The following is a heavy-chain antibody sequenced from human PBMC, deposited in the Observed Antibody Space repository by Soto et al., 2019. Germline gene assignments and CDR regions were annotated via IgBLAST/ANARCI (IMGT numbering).Heavy chain of an antibody. CDR2: IIPIFATA. V-gene: IGHV1-69*01. CDR1: GGTSNSYA. CDR3: ARGSRLYSGYDSHYYYEMDV. Sequence: QVQLEQSGAEVKKPGSSVKVSCRASGGTSNSYAISWVRQAPGQGLEWMGGIIPIFATANYAQKFQGRVMITADESTSTAYMDLSSLRSEDTAIYYCARGSRLYSGYDSHYYYEMDVWGQGTTVTVSS. J-gene: IGHJ6*02. D-gene: IGHD5-12*01.